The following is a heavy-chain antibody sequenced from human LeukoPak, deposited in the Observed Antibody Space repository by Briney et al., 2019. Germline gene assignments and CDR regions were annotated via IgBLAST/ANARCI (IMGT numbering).Heavy chain of an antibody. J-gene: IGHJ4*02. V-gene: IGHV3-30*02. CDR3: AKKRGYYDSSGLFDY. D-gene: IGHD3-22*01. Sequence: PGGSLRLSCAASGFTFNVYGMHWVRQAPGKGLEWVAFIRYGGSNKYYADSVKGRFTISRDNSKNTLYLQMNSLRAEDTAVYNCAKKRGYYDSSGLFDYWGQGTLVTVSS. CDR2: IRYGGSNK. CDR1: GFTFNVYG.